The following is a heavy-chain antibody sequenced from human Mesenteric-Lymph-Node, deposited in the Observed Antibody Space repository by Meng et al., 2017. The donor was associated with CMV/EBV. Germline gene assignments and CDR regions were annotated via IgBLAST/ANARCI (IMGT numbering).Heavy chain of an antibody. V-gene: IGHV3-11*01. CDR1: GFTFSDYY. J-gene: IGHJ6*02. CDR3: ARDGSAGTHYYYGMDV. Sequence: GESLKISCAASGFTFSDYYMSWIRQAPGKGLEWVSYISSSGSTIYYADSVKGRFTISRDNAKNSLYLQMNSLRAEDTAVYYCARDGSAGTHYYYGMDVWGQGTTVTVSS. CDR2: ISSSGSTI. D-gene: IGHD6-19*01.